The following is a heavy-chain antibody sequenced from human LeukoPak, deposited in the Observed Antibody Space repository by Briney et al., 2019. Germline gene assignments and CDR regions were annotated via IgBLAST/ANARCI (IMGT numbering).Heavy chain of an antibody. Sequence: PGGSLRLSCAASGFTFSRYSMHWVRQAPGKGLVWVSHVNSDGSGADYADSVKGRFTISRDNAKNTLYLQMNSLRAEDTAVYYCARFRLSNRGYSGQNWFDPWGQGTLVTVSS. J-gene: IGHJ5*02. V-gene: IGHV3-74*01. D-gene: IGHD5-12*01. CDR3: ARFRLSNRGYSGQNWFDP. CDR1: GFTFSRYS. CDR2: VNSDGSGA.